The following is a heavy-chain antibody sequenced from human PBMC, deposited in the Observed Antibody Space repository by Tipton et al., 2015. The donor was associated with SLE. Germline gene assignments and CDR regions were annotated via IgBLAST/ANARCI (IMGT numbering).Heavy chain of an antibody. Sequence: TLSLTCTVSGGSIRSGYWSWIRQPPGKGLEWIGYIYYGGSTNYNPSLKRRVTISVDTAKSQFSLNLTSVTAADTAVYYCARDPYDSWSDYQATFDYWGQGTLVTVSP. D-gene: IGHD3-3*01. V-gene: IGHV4-59*12. J-gene: IGHJ4*02. CDR2: IYYGGST. CDR1: GGSIRSGY. CDR3: ARDPYDSWSDYQATFDY.